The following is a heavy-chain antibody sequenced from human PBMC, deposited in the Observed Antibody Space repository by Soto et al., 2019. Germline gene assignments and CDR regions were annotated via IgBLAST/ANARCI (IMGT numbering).Heavy chain of an antibody. CDR3: AREIAAAGIGSWFDP. CDR1: GFTFSSYG. D-gene: IGHD6-13*01. Sequence: GGSLRLSCAASGFTFSSYGMHWVRQAPGKGLEWVAVIWYDGSNKYYADSVKGRFTISRDNSKNTLYLQMNSLRAEDTAVYYCAREIAAAGIGSWFDPWGQGTLVTVSS. CDR2: IWYDGSNK. V-gene: IGHV3-33*01. J-gene: IGHJ5*02.